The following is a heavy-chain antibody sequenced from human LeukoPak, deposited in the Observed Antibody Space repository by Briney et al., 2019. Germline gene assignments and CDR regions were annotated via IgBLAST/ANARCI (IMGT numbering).Heavy chain of an antibody. D-gene: IGHD6-13*01. CDR3: ARRSPKYSSSWYYFDY. CDR2: FYISGST. CDR1: GGSISSYY. J-gene: IGHJ4*02. V-gene: IGHV4-4*07. Sequence: SETLSLTCTVSGGSISSYYWSWIRQPAGKGLEWIGRFYISGSTNYNPSLKSRVTISVDTSKNQFSLKLSSVTAADTAVYYCARRSPKYSSSWYYFDYWGQGTLVTVSS.